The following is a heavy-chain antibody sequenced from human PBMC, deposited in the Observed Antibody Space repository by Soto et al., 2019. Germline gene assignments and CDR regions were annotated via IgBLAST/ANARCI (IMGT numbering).Heavy chain of an antibody. J-gene: IGHJ4*02. Sequence: EVQLVESGGGLVQPGGSLGLSCAASGFTFSSYWMHWVRQAPGKGLVWVSRINSDGSSTSYADSVKGRFTISRDNAKNTLYLQMNSLRAEDTAVYYCARAGDLDYGDYSTFDYWGQGTLVTVSS. D-gene: IGHD4-17*01. V-gene: IGHV3-74*01. CDR3: ARAGDLDYGDYSTFDY. CDR2: INSDGSST. CDR1: GFTFSSYW.